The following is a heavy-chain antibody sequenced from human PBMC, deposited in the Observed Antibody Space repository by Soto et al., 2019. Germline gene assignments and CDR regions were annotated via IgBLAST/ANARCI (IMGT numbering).Heavy chain of an antibody. CDR3: ATAPSSGWNNYYYGMDV. J-gene: IGHJ6*02. CDR1: GYTFTGYY. V-gene: IGHV1-2*04. CDR2: INPNSGGT. Sequence: QVQLVQSGAEVKKPGASVKVSCKASGYTFTGYYMHWVRQAPGQGLEWMGWINPNSGGTNYAQKFQGWVTMTRDTSISTAYMELSRLRSDDTAVYYCATAPSSGWNNYYYGMDVWGQGTTVTVSS. D-gene: IGHD6-19*01.